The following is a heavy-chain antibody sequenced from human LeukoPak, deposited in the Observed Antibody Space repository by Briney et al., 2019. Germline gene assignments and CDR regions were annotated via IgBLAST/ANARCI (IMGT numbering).Heavy chain of an antibody. D-gene: IGHD3-10*01. CDR1: GFTFSSYA. V-gene: IGHV3-21*01. CDR2: ISSSSSYI. Sequence: GGSLRLSCAASGFTFSSYAMSWVRQAPGKGLEWVSSISSSSSYIYYADSVKGRFTISRDNAKNSLYLQMNSLRAEDTAVYYCARGLSMVRGVANLDYFDYWGQGTLVTVSS. CDR3: ARGLSMVRGVANLDYFDY. J-gene: IGHJ4*02.